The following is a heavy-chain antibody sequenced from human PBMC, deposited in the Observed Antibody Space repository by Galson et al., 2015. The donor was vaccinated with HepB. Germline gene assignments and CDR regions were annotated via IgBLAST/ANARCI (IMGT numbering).Heavy chain of an antibody. J-gene: IGHJ4*02. Sequence: TLSLTCTVSGGSISSRSYYWSWIRQPAGKGLEWIGRIYSSGSTNYNPSLESRVTISVDPPKNQFSLKLRSVTAADTAVYYCATDQTSYGTTFFDYWGQGTLVIVSS. CDR2: IYSSGST. D-gene: IGHD3-10*01. CDR3: ATDQTSYGTTFFDY. V-gene: IGHV4-61*02. CDR1: GGSISSRSYY.